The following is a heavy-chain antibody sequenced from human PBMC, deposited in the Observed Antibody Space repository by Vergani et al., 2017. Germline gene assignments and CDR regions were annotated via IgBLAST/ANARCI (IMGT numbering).Heavy chain of an antibody. CDR2: IYYSGST. D-gene: IGHD3-10*01. Sequence: QVQLQESGPGLVKPSQTLSLTCTVSGGSISSGGYYWSWIRQHPGKGLEWIGYIYYSGSTYYNPSLKSRVTISVDTSKNQFSLKMSSVTAADTDVYYCARDRSGFTMVRGGFNGMDVWGQGTTVTVSS. CDR3: ARDRSGFTMVRGGFNGMDV. V-gene: IGHV4-31*03. CDR1: GGSISSGGYY. J-gene: IGHJ6*02.